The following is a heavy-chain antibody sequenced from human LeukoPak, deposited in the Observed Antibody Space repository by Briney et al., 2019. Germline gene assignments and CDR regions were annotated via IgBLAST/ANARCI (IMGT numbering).Heavy chain of an antibody. Sequence: ASVKVSFKASGYTFTSYAMNWLRQAPAQGLEWVGWINTNTGKPTYDYGFTVRFGFSLDTSVSTAYRQISSLKAEDTGVYYCAVIREWKGWYYFDYWGQGTLVTVSS. J-gene: IGHJ4*02. V-gene: IGHV7-4-1*02. D-gene: IGHD3-3*01. CDR1: GYTFTSYA. CDR3: AVIREWKGWYYFDY. CDR2: INTNTGKP.